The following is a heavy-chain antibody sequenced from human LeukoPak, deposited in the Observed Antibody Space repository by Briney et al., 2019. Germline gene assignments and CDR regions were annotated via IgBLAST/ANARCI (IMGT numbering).Heavy chain of an antibody. J-gene: IGHJ6*02. Sequence: SVKVSCKASGGTFSSYAISWVRQAPGQGLEWMGRIIPILGIANYAQKFQGRVTITADKSTSTAYMGLSSLRSEDTAVYYCARGSSTPRLGIGGYYYGMDVWGQGTTVTVSS. V-gene: IGHV1-69*04. D-gene: IGHD7-27*01. CDR3: ARGSSTPRLGIGGYYYGMDV. CDR2: IIPILGIA. CDR1: GGTFSSYA.